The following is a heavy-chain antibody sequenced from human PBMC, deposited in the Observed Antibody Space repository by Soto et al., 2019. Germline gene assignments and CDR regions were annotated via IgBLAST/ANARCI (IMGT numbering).Heavy chain of an antibody. J-gene: IGHJ6*02. CDR3: ARLRGYTMVRGVKGTDYYYSMDV. D-gene: IGHD3-10*01. CDR1: GYSFTSYW. V-gene: IGHV5-51*01. Sequence: LGESLKISCKGSGYSFTSYWIGWVRQMPGKGLEWMGIIYPGDPDTRYSPSFQGQVTISADKSISTAYLQWSSLKASDTAMYYCARLRGYTMVRGVKGTDYYYSMDVWGRGTTVTVSS. CDR2: IYPGDPDT.